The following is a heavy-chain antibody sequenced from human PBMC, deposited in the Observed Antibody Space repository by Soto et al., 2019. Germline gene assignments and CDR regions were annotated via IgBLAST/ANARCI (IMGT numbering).Heavy chain of an antibody. V-gene: IGHV3-7*01. D-gene: IGHD3-16*01. CDR2: IKPDGTEK. CDR1: AFSFSSYW. Sequence: EVHLVESGGGLVQPGGSLRLSCGASAFSFSSYWMSWVRQAPGKGLEWVANIKPDGTEKYYVDSVKGRFTISRDNAKNSLYLQMTSLRAEDTALYYCARIGWGYDYVWGRYLDYWGQGTLVTVSS. CDR3: ARIGWGYDYVWGRYLDY. J-gene: IGHJ4*02.